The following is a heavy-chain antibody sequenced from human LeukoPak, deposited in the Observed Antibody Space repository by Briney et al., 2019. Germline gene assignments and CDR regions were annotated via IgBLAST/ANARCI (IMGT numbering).Heavy chain of an antibody. CDR2: IYSGGTT. CDR1: GFTVSSNY. J-gene: IGHJ3*02. V-gene: IGHV3-53*01. CDR3: AGWPSSSWYKVAAFGI. D-gene: IGHD6-13*01. Sequence: GGSLRLSCEASGFTVSSNYMSWVRQAPGKGLEWVSVIYSGGTTYYADSVKGRFTISRDNSKNTLYLQMNSLRAEDTAVYYCAGWPSSSWYKVAAFGIWGQGTMTVSS.